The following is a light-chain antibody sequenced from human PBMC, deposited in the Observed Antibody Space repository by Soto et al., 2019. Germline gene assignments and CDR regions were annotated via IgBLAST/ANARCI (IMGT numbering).Light chain of an antibody. J-gene: IGLJ2*01. CDR3: QSSDTSLSGSL. CDR1: TSKIGAGFD. V-gene: IGLV1-40*01. Sequence: QSVLTQPPSVSGYPGQRGTISCTGSTSKIGAGFDVHWYQHLPGTAPKLLIYTNNYRPSGVPDRFSGSTAGTSASLAITGLRAEDEADYYCQSSDTSLSGSLFGGGTKLTVL. CDR2: TNN.